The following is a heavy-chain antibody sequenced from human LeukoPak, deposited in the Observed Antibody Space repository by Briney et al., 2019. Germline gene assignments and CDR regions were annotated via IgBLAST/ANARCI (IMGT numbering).Heavy chain of an antibody. V-gene: IGHV3-74*01. J-gene: IGHJ4*02. D-gene: IGHD6-19*01. CDR3: ARDPDRSGWSTFEY. CDR1: GFTLRSYW. Sequence: GGSLRLSCAASGFTLRSYWMHWVHQAPGKGLVWVSRISSDGITTTYADSVKGRFTISRDNAKNTLYLQMNSLRAEDTAVYFCARDPDRSGWSTFEYWGQGTLVTVSS. CDR2: ISSDGITT.